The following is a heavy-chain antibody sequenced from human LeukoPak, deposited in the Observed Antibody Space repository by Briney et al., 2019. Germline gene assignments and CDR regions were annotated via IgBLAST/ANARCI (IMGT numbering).Heavy chain of an antibody. Sequence: SETLSLTCTISGGSISSSSYYWGWIRQPPGKGLEWIGSIYYSGSTYYNPSLKSRVTISIDKSKNQFSLKLSSVTAADTAVYYCARHIAIPGLRGFDYWGQGTLVTVSS. D-gene: IGHD6-13*01. CDR1: GGSISSSSYY. CDR3: ARHIAIPGLRGFDY. V-gene: IGHV4-39*07. CDR2: IYYSGST. J-gene: IGHJ4*02.